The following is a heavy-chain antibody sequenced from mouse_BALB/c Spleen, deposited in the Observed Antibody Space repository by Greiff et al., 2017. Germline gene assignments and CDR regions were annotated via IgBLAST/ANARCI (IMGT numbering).Heavy chain of an antibody. V-gene: IGHV7-1*02. CDR1: GFTFSDFY. CDR3: ARDAATHYFDY. D-gene: IGHD1-1*01. CDR2: SRNKANDYTT. J-gene: IGHJ2*01. Sequence: DVMLVESGGGLVQPGGSLRLSCATSGFTFSDFYMEWVRQPPGKRLEWIAASRNKANDYTTEYSASVKGRFIVSRDTSQSILYLQMNALRAEDTAIYYCARDAATHYFDYWGQGTTLTVSS.